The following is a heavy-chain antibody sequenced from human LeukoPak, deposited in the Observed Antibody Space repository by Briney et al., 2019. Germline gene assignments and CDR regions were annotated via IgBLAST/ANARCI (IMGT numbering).Heavy chain of an antibody. CDR1: GFTFSSYS. J-gene: IGHJ3*02. CDR3: ARGGSRGAFDI. CDR2: ISSSSSYI. Sequence: GGSLRLPCAASGFTFSSYSMNWVRQAPGKGLEWVSSISSSSSYIYYADSVKGRFTISRDNAKNSLYLQMNSLRAEDTAVYYCARGGSRGAFDIWGQGTMVTVSS. D-gene: IGHD3-10*01. V-gene: IGHV3-21*01.